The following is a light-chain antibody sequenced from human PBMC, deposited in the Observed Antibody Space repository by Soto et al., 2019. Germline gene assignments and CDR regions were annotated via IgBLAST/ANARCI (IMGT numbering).Light chain of an antibody. J-gene: IGKJ1*01. CDR2: DAS. Sequence: EIVLTQSPATLSLSPGERATLSCRASQSVSSYLAWCQQKPGQAPRLLIYDASNRATGIPARFSGSGSGTDFTLTISRLEPEDFAVYYCQQYSTTRGTFGQGTKVDIK. CDR1: QSVSSY. V-gene: IGKV3-11*01. CDR3: QQYSTTRGT.